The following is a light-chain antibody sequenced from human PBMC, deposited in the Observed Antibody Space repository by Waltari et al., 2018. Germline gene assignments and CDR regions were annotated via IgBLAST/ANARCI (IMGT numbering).Light chain of an antibody. Sequence: HSALTQPASVSGSPGQSITISCTGTSSDIGVDTYVSWYQQYPGKAPKVIIYEVTKRPSGVANRFSGSKSGNTASLTISGLQAEDEADYYCSSYSTISSPVQFGGGTTLTVL. V-gene: IGLV2-14*01. CDR2: EVT. CDR3: SSYSTISSPVQ. CDR1: SSDIGVDTY. J-gene: IGLJ2*01.